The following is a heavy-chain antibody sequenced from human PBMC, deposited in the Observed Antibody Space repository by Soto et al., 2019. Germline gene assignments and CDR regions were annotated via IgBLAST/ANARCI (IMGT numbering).Heavy chain of an antibody. CDR3: AREGGSYDSGGYLIRGAFDI. V-gene: IGHV4-31*03. CDR2: IYFRGNT. J-gene: IGHJ3*02. Sequence: TLSLTCSVSGDSISRIDYYWTWIRQHPEKGLEWIGNIYFRGNTYYSPSLESRLTISVDTSKNQFSLKLTSVTAADTAVYYCAREGGSYDSGGYLIRGAFDIWGQGTMVTVS. D-gene: IGHD3-22*01. CDR1: GDSISRIDYY.